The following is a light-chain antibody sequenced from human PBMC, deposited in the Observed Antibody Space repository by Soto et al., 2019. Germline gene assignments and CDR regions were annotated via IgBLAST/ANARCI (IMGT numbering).Light chain of an antibody. CDR2: GAS. V-gene: IGKV3-20*01. J-gene: IGKJ1*01. Sequence: EIALTQSPGTLSLSAGERATLSCRASQSVGSRFLAWYQQKPGQAPRLLIYGASYRATGIPDRFSGSGSGTDFTLTISRLEPEDFAVFYCHQYGTSPSTFGQGTKVDIK. CDR3: HQYGTSPST. CDR1: QSVGSRF.